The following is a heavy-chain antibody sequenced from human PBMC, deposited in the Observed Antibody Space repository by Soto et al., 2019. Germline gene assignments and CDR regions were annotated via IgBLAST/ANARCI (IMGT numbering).Heavy chain of an antibody. D-gene: IGHD1-26*01. V-gene: IGHV1-69*06. CDR1: GGTFSSYA. J-gene: IGHJ3*01. Sequence: QVQLVQSGAEVKKPGSSVNVSCKASGGTFSSYAISWVRQAPGHGLEWMGGIIPIFGTANYAQKFQGRVTITADKSTRSALLELSSLSSEDTSVYYCARVSGMGAADGSFCLWGQVKTVTGSS. CDR3: ARVSGMGAADGSFCL. CDR2: IIPIFGTA.